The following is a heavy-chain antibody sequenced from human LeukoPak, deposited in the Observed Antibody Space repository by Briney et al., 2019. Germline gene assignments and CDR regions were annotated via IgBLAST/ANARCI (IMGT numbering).Heavy chain of an antibody. CDR1: GGSISSHF. Sequence: SETLSLTCTVSGGSISSHFWSWIRQPPGKGLEWIGYIYTTGSTKYNPSLKSRVTMSVDTSKNQFSLNLSSVTAADTAVYYCAGPDVATRPRKYYYYMDVWGEGTTVTVSS. CDR2: IYTTGST. V-gene: IGHV4-4*09. D-gene: IGHD1-14*01. J-gene: IGHJ6*03. CDR3: AGPDVATRPRKYYYYMDV.